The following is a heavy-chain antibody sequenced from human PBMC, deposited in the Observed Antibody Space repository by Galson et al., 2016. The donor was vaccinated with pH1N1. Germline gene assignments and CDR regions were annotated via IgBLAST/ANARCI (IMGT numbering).Heavy chain of an antibody. J-gene: IGHJ3*01. V-gene: IGHV3-23*01. CDR2: VMNNIGTA. D-gene: IGHD2/OR15-2a*01. CDR1: GFRFSSYA. Sequence: SLRLSCAASGFRFSSYAFSWVRQAPGKGLEWISVVMNNIGTAFYSESVKGRFTISRDNSKNTLYLEMQSLRVGDTAIYYCAKNQGIRDAFDVWGPGTMVIVSS. CDR3: AKNQGIRDAFDV.